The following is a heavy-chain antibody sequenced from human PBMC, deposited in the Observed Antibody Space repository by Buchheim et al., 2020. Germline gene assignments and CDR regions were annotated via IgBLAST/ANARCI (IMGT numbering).Heavy chain of an antibody. CDR3: ARVGDSSSSVLSYYFDY. CDR1: GFTFSSYE. D-gene: IGHD6-6*01. Sequence: EVQLVESGGGLVQPGGSLRLSCAASGFTFSSYEMNWVRQAPGKGLEWVSYISSSGSIIYYADSVKGRFTISRANAQNSLYPQKNSLRAEDTAVYYCARVGDSSSSVLSYYFDYWGQGTL. V-gene: IGHV3-48*03. J-gene: IGHJ4*02. CDR2: ISSSGSII.